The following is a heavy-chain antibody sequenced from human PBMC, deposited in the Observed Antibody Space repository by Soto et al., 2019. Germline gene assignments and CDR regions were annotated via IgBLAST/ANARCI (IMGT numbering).Heavy chain of an antibody. CDR1: GFTFSNAW. D-gene: IGHD4-17*01. V-gene: IGHV3-15*01. J-gene: IGHJ6*03. Sequence: GGSLRLSCAASGFTFSNAWMSWVRQAPGKGLEWVGRIKSKTDGGTTDYAAPVKGRFTISRDDSKNTLYLQMNSLKTEDTAVYYCTLTYGDPYYYYYYMDVWGKGTTVTVSS. CDR2: IKSKTDGGTT. CDR3: TLTYGDPYYYYYYMDV.